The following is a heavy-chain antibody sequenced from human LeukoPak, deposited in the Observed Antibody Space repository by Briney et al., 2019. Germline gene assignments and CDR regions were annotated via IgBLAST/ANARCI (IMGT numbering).Heavy chain of an antibody. V-gene: IGHV3-30*04. Sequence: GGSLRLSCAASGFTFSSYAMHWVRQAPGKGLEWVAVISYDGSIKYYADSVKGRFTISRDNSKNTLYLQMNSLRAEDTAVYYCARATALVDYWGQGTLVTVSS. CDR3: ARATALVDY. J-gene: IGHJ4*02. CDR2: ISYDGSIK. D-gene: IGHD5-18*01. CDR1: GFTFSSYA.